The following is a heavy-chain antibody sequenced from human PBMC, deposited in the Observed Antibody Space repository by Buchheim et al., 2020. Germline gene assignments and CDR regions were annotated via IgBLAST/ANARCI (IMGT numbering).Heavy chain of an antibody. CDR1: GFTFSSYE. Sequence: EVQLVESGGGLVQPGGSLRLSCAASGFTFSSYEMNWVRQAPGKGLEWVSYIRSSGSTTYYADSVKGRLTISRDNAQNSLYLQMNSLRAEDTAFYYCAREYCSSTSCSYFDYWGQGTL. CDR3: AREYCSSTSCSYFDY. J-gene: IGHJ4*02. CDR2: IRSSGSTT. V-gene: IGHV3-48*03. D-gene: IGHD2-2*01.